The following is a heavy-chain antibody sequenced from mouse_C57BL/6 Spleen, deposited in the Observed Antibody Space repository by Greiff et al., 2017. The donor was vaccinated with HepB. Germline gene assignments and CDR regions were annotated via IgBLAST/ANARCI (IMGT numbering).Heavy chain of an antibody. CDR3: ARHEEGYSNYVGAMDY. Sequence: VQLQESGAELVKPGASVKLSCKASGYTFTEYTIHWVKQRSGQGLEWIGWFYPGSGSIKYNEKFKDKATLTADKSSSTVYMELSRLTSEDSAVYFCARHEEGYSNYVGAMDYWGQGTSVTVSS. CDR1: GYTFTEYT. V-gene: IGHV1-62-2*01. J-gene: IGHJ4*01. D-gene: IGHD2-5*01. CDR2: FYPGSGSI.